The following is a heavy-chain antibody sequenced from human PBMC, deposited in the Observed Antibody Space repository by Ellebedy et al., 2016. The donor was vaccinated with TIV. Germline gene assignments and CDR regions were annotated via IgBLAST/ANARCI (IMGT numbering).Heavy chain of an antibody. CDR3: AGYSSGWYSAY. V-gene: IGHV3-53*04. Sequence: GGSLRLXCAASGFTFSSYAMSWVRQAPGKGLEWVSVIYSGGSTYYADSVKGRFTISRHNSKNTLYLQMNSLRAEDTAVYYCAGYSSGWYSAYWGQGTLVTVSS. D-gene: IGHD6-19*01. J-gene: IGHJ4*02. CDR2: IYSGGST. CDR1: GFTFSSYA.